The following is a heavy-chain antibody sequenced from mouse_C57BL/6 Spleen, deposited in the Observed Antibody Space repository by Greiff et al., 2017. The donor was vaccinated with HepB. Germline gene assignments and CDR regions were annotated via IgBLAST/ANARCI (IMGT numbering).Heavy chain of an antibody. D-gene: IGHD2-1*01. V-gene: IGHV1-31*01. CDR2: IYPYNGVS. CDR3: VLGNDAMDY. Sequence: VHVKQSGPELVKPGASVKISCKASGYSFTGYYMHWVKQSHGNILDWIGYIYPYNGVSSYNQKFKGKATLTVDKSSSAAYMELRSLTSEDSAVYYCVLGNDAMDYWGQGTSVTVSS. CDR1: GYSFTGYY. J-gene: IGHJ4*01.